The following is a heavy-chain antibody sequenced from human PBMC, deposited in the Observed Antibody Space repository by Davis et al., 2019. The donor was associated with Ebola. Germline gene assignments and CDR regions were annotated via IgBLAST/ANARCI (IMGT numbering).Heavy chain of an antibody. CDR1: GFTFSDYY. V-gene: IGHV3-11*04. D-gene: IGHD5-18*01. CDR2: ISSSGSTI. J-gene: IGHJ6*04. CDR3: ARDMNTAMVLYDYGMDV. Sequence: GESLKISCAASGFTFSDYYMNWIRQAPGKGLEWVSYISSSGSTIHYADSVKGRFTISRDNAKNSLYLEMNSLRAEDTAVYYCARDMNTAMVLYDYGMDVWGKGTTVTVSS.